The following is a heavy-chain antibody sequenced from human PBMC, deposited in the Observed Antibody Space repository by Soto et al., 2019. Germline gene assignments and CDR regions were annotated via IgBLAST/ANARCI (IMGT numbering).Heavy chain of an antibody. J-gene: IGHJ4*02. CDR2: IDPSDSQT. D-gene: IGHD3-22*01. V-gene: IGHV5-10-1*01. Sequence: LKISCKGSGYSFAGYWITWVRQKPGRGLEWMGRIDPSDSQTYYSPSFRGHVTISATKSITTVFLQWSSLRASDTAMYYCARQIYDSDNGPNFQYYFDSWGQGTTVTV. CDR1: GYSFAGYW. CDR3: ARQIYDSDNGPNFQYYFDS.